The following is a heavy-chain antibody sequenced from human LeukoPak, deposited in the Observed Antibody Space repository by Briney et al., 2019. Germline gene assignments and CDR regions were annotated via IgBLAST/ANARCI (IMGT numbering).Heavy chain of an antibody. CDR3: ARAMYSSSWDYYYYGMDV. J-gene: IGHJ6*02. V-gene: IGHV4-31*03. CDR1: GGSISSGGYH. CDR2: IYYSGST. D-gene: IGHD6-13*01. Sequence: SQTLSLTCTVSGGSISSGGYHWSWIRQHPGKGLEWIGYIYYSGSTNYNPSLKSRVTISVDTSKNQFSLKLSSVTAADTAVYYCARAMYSSSWDYYYYGMDVWGQGTTVTVSS.